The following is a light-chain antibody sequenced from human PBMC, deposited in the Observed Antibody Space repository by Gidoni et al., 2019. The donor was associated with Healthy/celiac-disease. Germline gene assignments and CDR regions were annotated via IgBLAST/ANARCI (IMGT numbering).Light chain of an antibody. Sequence: QSTRTQPDSVSGSPGQSITISCTGTSSDVVSDNLVSWYQQHPGKAPKLMIYEGSKRPSGVSNRFSGSKSGNTASLTISGLQAEDEADYYCCSYAGSSRVFGGGTKLTVL. J-gene: IGLJ2*01. CDR3: CSYAGSSRV. CDR2: EGS. V-gene: IGLV2-23*01. CDR1: SSDVVSDNL.